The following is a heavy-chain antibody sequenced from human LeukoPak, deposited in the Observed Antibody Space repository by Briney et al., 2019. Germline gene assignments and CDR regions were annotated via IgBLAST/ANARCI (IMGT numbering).Heavy chain of an antibody. Sequence: GASVKVSCKASGYPFTYYAIHWVRQAPGQRLEWMGWINIGDGNTRYSQKFQGRVTITRDTSANSAYMELCGLRSEDTAVYYCAKERLVSGGSCYNFWGLGTLVTVSS. D-gene: IGHD2-15*01. CDR2: INIGDGNT. V-gene: IGHV1-3*04. J-gene: IGHJ4*02. CDR3: AKERLVSGGSCYNF. CDR1: GYPFTYYA.